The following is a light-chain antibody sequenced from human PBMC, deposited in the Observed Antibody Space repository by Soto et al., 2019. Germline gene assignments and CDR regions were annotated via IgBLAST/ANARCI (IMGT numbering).Light chain of an antibody. CDR2: DVN. Sequence: QSALTQPPSASGSPGQSVTISCTGTSSDVGGYNFVSWFQQNPGKAPKLMIYDVNKRPSGVPDRFSGSKSGNTASLTVSGLRAEAEADYYCNSYAGSNNFVVFGGGTKLTVL. J-gene: IGLJ2*01. CDR1: SSDVGGYNF. V-gene: IGLV2-8*01. CDR3: NSYAGSNNFVV.